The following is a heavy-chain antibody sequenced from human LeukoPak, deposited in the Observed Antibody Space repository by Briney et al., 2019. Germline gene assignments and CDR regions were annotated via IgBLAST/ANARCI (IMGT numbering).Heavy chain of an antibody. CDR3: ARQIRYTYDPNWFHP. CDR2: IYYSGVV. V-gene: IGHV4-39*01. CDR1: GDSITATSYY. D-gene: IGHD2-2*02. Sequence: PSETLSLTCSVSGDSITATSYYWAWIRQPPGKGLEWIGSIYYSGVVNYDPSLQSRVTISVDTSKNQFSLSLSSVTAADTAVYYCARQIRYTYDPNWFHPWGQGTLATVSS. J-gene: IGHJ5*02.